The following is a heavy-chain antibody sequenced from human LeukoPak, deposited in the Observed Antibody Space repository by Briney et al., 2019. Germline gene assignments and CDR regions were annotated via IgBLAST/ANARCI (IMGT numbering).Heavy chain of an antibody. CDR2: IRDKPDGGTT. J-gene: IGHJ6*02. D-gene: IGHD2-8*01. CDR1: GFTFSNAW. Sequence: NPGGSLRLSCAASGFTFSNAWMSWVRQAPGKGLEWVGLIRDKPDGGTTDYAAPVKGRFTISRDDSKSMLYLQMNSLKTEDTAVYYCTTDNAPRMDVWGQGTTVTVSS. CDR3: TTDNAPRMDV. V-gene: IGHV3-15*01.